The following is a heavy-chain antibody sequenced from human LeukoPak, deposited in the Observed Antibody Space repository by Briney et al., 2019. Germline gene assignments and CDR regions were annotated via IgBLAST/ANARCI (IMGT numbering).Heavy chain of an antibody. Sequence: GGSLRLSCAASGFSLRDFWMRWVGQAPGKGVHSVPTISHAGNAKNYFPSLRAPFTISRHNPKNSLYLQMNTLTVEDTAVYYCATSHDSAVNDWGQGTLVTVSS. CDR3: ATSHDSAVND. J-gene: IGHJ4*02. CDR1: GFSLRDFW. V-gene: IGHV3-7*01. D-gene: IGHD1-26*01. CDR2: ISHAGNAK.